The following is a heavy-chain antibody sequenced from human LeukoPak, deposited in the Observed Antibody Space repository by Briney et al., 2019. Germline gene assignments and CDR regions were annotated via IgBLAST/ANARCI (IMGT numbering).Heavy chain of an antibody. V-gene: IGHV3-7*01. CDR2: IKEDGSQQ. CDR1: GFTFRYYW. J-gene: IGHJ4*02. D-gene: IGHD1-26*01. Sequence: GGSLRLSCAASGFTFRYYWMTWVRQAPGKGLEWVADIKEDGSQQYYVRSVEGRFTISRDDAKNSVYLLMDSLTDEDTAVYYCVRAGWELDYWGQGTLVTVSS. CDR3: VRAGWELDY.